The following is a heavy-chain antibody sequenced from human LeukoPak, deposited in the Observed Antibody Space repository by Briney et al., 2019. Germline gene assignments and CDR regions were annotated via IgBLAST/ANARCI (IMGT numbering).Heavy chain of an antibody. CDR1: GGSINSGTYY. D-gene: IGHD6-13*01. CDR3: ARLPSGTFDY. Sequence: SETLSLTCTVSGGSINSGTYYWGWVRQPPGKGLEWIGTIYYSGNTYYNPSLNSRVTTSIDTSKNQFSLKLSSVTAADTAVYYCARLPSGTFDYWGQGTLVTVSS. CDR2: IYYSGNT. J-gene: IGHJ4*02. V-gene: IGHV4-39*01.